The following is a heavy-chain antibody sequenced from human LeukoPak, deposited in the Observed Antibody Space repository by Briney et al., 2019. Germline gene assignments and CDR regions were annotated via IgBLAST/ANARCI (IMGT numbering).Heavy chain of an antibody. CDR1: GYTFTSYY. CDR3: AIGYCRGGSCDDEPGDAFDI. V-gene: IGHV1-46*01. CDR2: IYPSGGST. Sequence: ASVKVSCKASGYTFTSYYIHWVRQAPGQGLEWMGIIYPSGGSTNYAQKFQGRVTMTRDMSTSTVYMELSSLRSEDTAVYYCAIGYCRGGSCDDEPGDAFDIWGQGTMVAVSS. J-gene: IGHJ3*02. D-gene: IGHD2-15*01.